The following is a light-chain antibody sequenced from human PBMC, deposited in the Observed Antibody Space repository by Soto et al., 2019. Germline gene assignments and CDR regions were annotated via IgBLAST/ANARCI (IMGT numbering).Light chain of an antibody. CDR1: QSVSSN. CDR3: QQYNNWPPWT. J-gene: IGKJ1*01. CDR2: GAS. Sequence: EIVMTQSPATLSVSPGERATLSCRASQSVSSNLAWYQQKPGQAPRLLIYGASIRATGIPARFSGSGSGTEFTLTISSLQSEDSAVYYCQQYNNWPPWTFGQGTKVEIK. V-gene: IGKV3D-15*01.